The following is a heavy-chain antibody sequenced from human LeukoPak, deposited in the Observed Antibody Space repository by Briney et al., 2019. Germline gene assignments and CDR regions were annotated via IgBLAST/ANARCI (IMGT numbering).Heavy chain of an antibody. Sequence: ASVKVSCKTSGYTFTNYGFTWARQAPGQGLEWMGWISAYNGDTMYAQNFQGRVTLTTDTSTTTAYMELRSLTSDDTAVYYCARDLEFRGYSYGYYYYGMDVWGQGTTVTVSS. D-gene: IGHD5-18*01. J-gene: IGHJ6*02. V-gene: IGHV1-18*04. CDR1: GYTFTNYG. CDR2: ISAYNGDT. CDR3: ARDLEFRGYSYGYYYYGMDV.